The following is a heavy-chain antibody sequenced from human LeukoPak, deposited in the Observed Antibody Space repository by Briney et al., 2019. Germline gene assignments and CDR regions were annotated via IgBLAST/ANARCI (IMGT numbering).Heavy chain of an antibody. D-gene: IGHD5-24*01. Sequence: GGFLRLSCAASGFTFSSYAMDWVRQAPGKGLEWVAVISYDGSNKDYADSVKGRFTISRDNSKNTLYLHMNSLRAEDTAVYYCARDRDGYGNWFDPWGQGTLVTVSS. J-gene: IGHJ5*02. CDR1: GFTFSSYA. CDR3: ARDRDGYGNWFDP. V-gene: IGHV3-30-3*01. CDR2: ISYDGSNK.